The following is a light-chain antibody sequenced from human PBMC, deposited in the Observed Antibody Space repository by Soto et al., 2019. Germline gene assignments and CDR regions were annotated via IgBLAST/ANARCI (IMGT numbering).Light chain of an antibody. CDR2: DVS. Sequence: QSALTQPASVSGSPGRSITISCTGTSSDVGGYNYVSWYQQHPGKAPKLMIYDVSNRPSGVSNRFSGSKSGNTASLTISGLQAEVEADYYCSSYTSSSTPYVFGTGTKVTVL. CDR1: SSDVGGYNY. V-gene: IGLV2-14*01. CDR3: SSYTSSSTPYV. J-gene: IGLJ1*01.